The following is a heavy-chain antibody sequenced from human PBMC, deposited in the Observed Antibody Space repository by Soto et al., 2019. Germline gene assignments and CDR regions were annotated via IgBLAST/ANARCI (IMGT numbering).Heavy chain of an antibody. D-gene: IGHD3-10*01. CDR2: ISGGGDTT. Sequence: EVQLLESGGGLVQPGGSLRISCAASGFTFNNYAMTWVRQAPGKGLEWVSAISGGGDTTSYADSVKGRFTVSRDGSKNTMYLRMSSLRDEDTALYYCAKGRGGSGSLTPRVDFWGQGTLVTVSS. V-gene: IGHV3-23*01. CDR3: AKGRGGSGSLTPRVDF. J-gene: IGHJ4*02. CDR1: GFTFNNYA.